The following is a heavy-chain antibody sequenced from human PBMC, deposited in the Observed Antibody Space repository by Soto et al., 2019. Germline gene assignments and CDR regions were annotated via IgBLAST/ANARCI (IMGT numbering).Heavy chain of an antibody. CDR2: IWYDGSNK. CDR3: AREPSFDWLRPYGMDV. D-gene: IGHD3-9*01. Sequence: PGGSLRLSCAASGFTFSSYGMHWVRQAPGKGLEWVAVIWYDGSNKYYADSVKGRFTISRDNSKNTLYLQMNSLRAEDTAVYYCAREPSFDWLRPYGMDVWGKGTTVTVSS. CDR1: GFTFSSYG. V-gene: IGHV3-33*01. J-gene: IGHJ6*04.